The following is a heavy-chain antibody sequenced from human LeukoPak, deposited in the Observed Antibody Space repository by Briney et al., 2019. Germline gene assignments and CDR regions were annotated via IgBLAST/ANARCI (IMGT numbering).Heavy chain of an antibody. CDR2: IASGFQT. D-gene: IGHD5-18*01. J-gene: IGHJ4*02. CDR3: VREARGYHYTYFDY. Sequence: GGSLRLSCTASGFTLGSHDMHWVRQTTGEGLEWVAAIASGFQTFYAGSVKGRFTVSREDAKNSLYLQMNSLRAGDTTVYYCVREARGYHYTYFDYWGQGTLVTVSS. CDR1: GFTLGSHD. V-gene: IGHV3-13*01.